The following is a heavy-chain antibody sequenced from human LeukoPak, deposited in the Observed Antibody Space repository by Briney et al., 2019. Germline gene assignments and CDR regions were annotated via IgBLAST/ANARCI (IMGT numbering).Heavy chain of an antibody. D-gene: IGHD6-13*01. J-gene: IGHJ5*02. CDR2: ISYDGSNK. CDR3: ARDTDSSSWYGTLDP. Sequence: GRSLRLSCAASGFTFSSYAMHWVRQAPGKGLEWVAVISYDGSNKYYADSVKGRFTISRDNSKNTLYLQMNSLRAEDRAVYYCARDTDSSSWYGTLDPWGQGTLVTVSS. CDR1: GFTFSSYA. V-gene: IGHV3-30-3*01.